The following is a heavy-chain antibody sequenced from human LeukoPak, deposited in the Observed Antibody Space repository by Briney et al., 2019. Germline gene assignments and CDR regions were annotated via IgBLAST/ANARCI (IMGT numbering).Heavy chain of an antibody. CDR1: GFTFSSYA. CDR2: IKHDGTTA. D-gene: IGHD4/OR15-4a*01. V-gene: IGHV3-74*01. Sequence: GGSLRLSCAASGFTFSSYAMSWVRQAPGKGLEWVSRIKHDGTTATYADSVRGRFSISRDNAKNTVYLQMNSLRAEDTAVYYCAKSDYFDPWGQGTLVTVSS. CDR3: AKSDYFDP. J-gene: IGHJ5*02.